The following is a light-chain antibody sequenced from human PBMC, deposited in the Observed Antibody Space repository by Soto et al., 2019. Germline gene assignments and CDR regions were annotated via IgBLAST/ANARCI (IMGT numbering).Light chain of an antibody. CDR1: SSDVGGYNY. CDR3: SSYKSSSTLL. J-gene: IGLJ1*01. Sequence: QSALTQPASVSGSPGQSITISCTGTSSDVGGYNYVSWYQQHPGKAPKLMIYEVSNRPSGVSNRFSGSKSGNTASLTISGLQADEEATNSCSSYKSSSTLLFGTGTKVTVL. CDR2: EVS. V-gene: IGLV2-14*01.